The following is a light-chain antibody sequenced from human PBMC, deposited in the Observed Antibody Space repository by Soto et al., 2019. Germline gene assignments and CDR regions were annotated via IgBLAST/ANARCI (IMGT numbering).Light chain of an antibody. V-gene: IGKV1-33*01. CDR2: DAS. CDR1: QDISNY. J-gene: IGKJ4*01. Sequence: DIQMTQSPSSLSASVGDRVTITCQASQDISNYLNWYQQKPGKAPKLLIYDASNLETGVPSRFSGSGSGTYVTYTISSLQPEDIATYYCQQYDNLPLTFGGGTKVEIK. CDR3: QQYDNLPLT.